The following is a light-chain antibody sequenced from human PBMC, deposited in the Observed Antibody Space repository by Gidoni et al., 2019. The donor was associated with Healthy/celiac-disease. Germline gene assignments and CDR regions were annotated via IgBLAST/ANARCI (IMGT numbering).Light chain of an antibody. Sequence: DIQMTQSPSSVSASVGDRVTIACRASHGSSSWLAWYQQKPGKASKLLSYAASSLQSGVPSRFSGSGSGTDFALTISSLQTDDFATYYCQQANSFPSLTFGGGTKVEIK. CDR1: HGSSSW. J-gene: IGKJ4*01. V-gene: IGKV1-12*02. CDR3: QQANSFPSLT. CDR2: AAS.